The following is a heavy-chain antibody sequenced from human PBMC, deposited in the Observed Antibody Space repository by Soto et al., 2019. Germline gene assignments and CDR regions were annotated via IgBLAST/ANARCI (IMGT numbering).Heavy chain of an antibody. Sequence: EVQLLESGGGLVQPGGSLRLSCAASGFTFSSFAMTWVRQAPGKGLEWVSTISSSGGSTDYEDSVKGQFTISRDHSKNTLSLQMNSLRAEDTAVDYCAKGRGQWLVPHDYWGQGTLVTVSS. D-gene: IGHD6-19*01. J-gene: IGHJ4*02. V-gene: IGHV3-23*01. CDR1: GFTFSSFA. CDR2: ISSSGGST. CDR3: AKGRGQWLVPHDY.